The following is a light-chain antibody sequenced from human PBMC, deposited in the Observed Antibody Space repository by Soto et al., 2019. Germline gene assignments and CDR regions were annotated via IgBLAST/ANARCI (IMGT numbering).Light chain of an antibody. J-gene: IGKJ1*01. CDR2: DAS. V-gene: IGKV1-5*01. CDR3: QHYYGFSRT. CDR1: QGIVRW. Sequence: DIQMTQSPSTLSASVVDMVTITFRASQGIVRWLAWYQQKPGKAPKLLIYDASSLESGVPSRFSGSGAGTEFTLTISSLQPDDFATYYCQHYYGFSRTFGQGTKVDIK.